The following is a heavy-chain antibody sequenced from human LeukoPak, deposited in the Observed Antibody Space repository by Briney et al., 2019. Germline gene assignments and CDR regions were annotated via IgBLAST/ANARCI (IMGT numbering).Heavy chain of an antibody. CDR2: IYSSGYT. CDR3: ARGGRTWFDP. V-gene: IGHV4-59*01. CDR1: GGSISNYY. J-gene: IGHJ5*02. Sequence: SGTLSLTCTVSGGSISNYYWSWIRQSPGRGLEWIGYIYSSGYTYYNLSLKNRVTISLDTSKKHFSLKLSSVTAADTAVYYCARGGRTWFDPWGQGTLVTVSS.